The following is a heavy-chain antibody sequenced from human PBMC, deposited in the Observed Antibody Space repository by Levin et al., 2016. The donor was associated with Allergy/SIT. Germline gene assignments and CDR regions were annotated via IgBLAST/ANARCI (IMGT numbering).Heavy chain of an antibody. J-gene: IGHJ6*02. CDR2: IKSKTDGGTT. Sequence: WIRQPPGKGLEWVGRIKSKTDGGTTDYAAPVKGRFTISRDDSKNTLYLQMNSLKTEDTAVYYCTRDLEDSSGYYYYYGMDVWGQGTTVTVSS. D-gene: IGHD3-22*01. V-gene: IGHV3-15*01. CDR3: TRDLEDSSGYYYYYGMDV.